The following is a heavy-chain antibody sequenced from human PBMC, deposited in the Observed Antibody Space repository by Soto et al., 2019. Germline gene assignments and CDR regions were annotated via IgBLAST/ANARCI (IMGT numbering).Heavy chain of an antibody. J-gene: IGHJ4*02. CDR1: GFTVSNNY. V-gene: IGHV3-53*01. Sequence: EVQLVESGGGLIQPGGSLRLSCAVSGFTVSNNYMSWVRQAPGKGLEGVSVIYSGGYTAYGDSVKGRFTISRDNSKKTLYLQINSRGPDGAAVFYWGTERGGGGYWGQGTLVTVSS. CDR3: GTERGGGGY. CDR2: IYSGGYT. D-gene: IGHD1-26*01.